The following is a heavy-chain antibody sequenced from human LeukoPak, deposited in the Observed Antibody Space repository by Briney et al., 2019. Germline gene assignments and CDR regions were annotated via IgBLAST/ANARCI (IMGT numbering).Heavy chain of an antibody. D-gene: IGHD5-18*01. V-gene: IGHV3-48*03. CDR3: ARDRDTAMVTEGYYYYMDV. CDR2: ISSSGSTI. J-gene: IGHJ6*03. Sequence: GGSLRLSCAASGFTFSSYEMNWVRQAPGKGLEWVSYISSSGSTIYYADSVKGRFTISRDNAKNSLYLQMNSLRAEDTAVYYCARDRDTAMVTEGYYYYMDVWGKGTTVTVSS. CDR1: GFTFSSYE.